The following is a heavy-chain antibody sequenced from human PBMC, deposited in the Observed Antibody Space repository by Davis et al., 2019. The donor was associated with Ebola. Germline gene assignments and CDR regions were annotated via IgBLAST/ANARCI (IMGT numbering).Heavy chain of an antibody. CDR2: IYYSGST. V-gene: IGHV4-30-4*01. J-gene: IGHJ5*02. Sequence: SETLSLTCTVSGGSISSGDYYWSWIRQPPGKGLEWIGYIYYSGSTYYNPSLKSRVTISVDTSKNQFSLKLSSVTVADTAVYYCARPNFGVVVGGWFDPWGQGTLVTVSS. CDR1: GGSISSGDYY. CDR3: ARPNFGVVVGGWFDP. D-gene: IGHD3-3*01.